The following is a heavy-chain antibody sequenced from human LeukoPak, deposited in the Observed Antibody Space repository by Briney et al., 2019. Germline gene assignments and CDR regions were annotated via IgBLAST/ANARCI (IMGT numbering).Heavy chain of an antibody. CDR2: VYDGGRT. Sequence: PSETLSLTCTVSGDSIGTYFWNWIRQSAGEGLEWIGHVYDGGRTNYNPSLKGRVTISVDTSRNLFSLRLSSVTAADTAVYYCARDYIVETGVVGFDMWGQGTMVTVYS. V-gene: IGHV4-4*07. D-gene: IGHD2-8*02. CDR3: ARDYIVETGVVGFDM. J-gene: IGHJ3*02. CDR1: GDSIGTYF.